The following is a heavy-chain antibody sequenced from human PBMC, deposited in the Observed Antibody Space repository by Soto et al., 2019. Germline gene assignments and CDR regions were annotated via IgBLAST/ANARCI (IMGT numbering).Heavy chain of an antibody. CDR2: IKSKTDGGTT. CDR1: GFTFSNAW. V-gene: IGHV3-15*07. CDR3: TTGGQAIFYYYYGMDV. J-gene: IGHJ6*02. Sequence: EVQLVESGGGLVKPGGSLRLSCAASGFTFSNAWMNWVRQAPGKGLEWVGRIKSKTDGGTTDYAAPVKGRFTISRDDSKNTLYLKMNRLKTEDTAVYYCTTGGQAIFYYYYGMDVWGQGTTVTVSS.